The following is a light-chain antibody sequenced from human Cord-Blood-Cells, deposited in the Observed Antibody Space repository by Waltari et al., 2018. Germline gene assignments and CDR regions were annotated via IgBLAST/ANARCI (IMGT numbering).Light chain of an antibody. CDR1: TSDVGSYNR. CDR2: EVS. V-gene: IGLV2-18*02. Sequence: QSALTQPPSVSGSPGQSVTLSCTGTTSDVGSYNRVLLYQQPPGTAPNLMIYEVSNLSSGVTDRFSGSKSGNTASLTISGLQAEDEADYYCSSYTSSSTVVFGGGTKLTVL. J-gene: IGLJ2*01. CDR3: SSYTSSSTVV.